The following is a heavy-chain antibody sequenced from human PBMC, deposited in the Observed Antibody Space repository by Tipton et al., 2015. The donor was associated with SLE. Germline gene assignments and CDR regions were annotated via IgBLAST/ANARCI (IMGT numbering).Heavy chain of an antibody. CDR1: GFTFSSYG. Sequence: SLRLSCAASGFTFSSYGMHWVRQAPGKGLEWVAFIRYDGSNKYYADSVKGRFTISRDNSKNTLYLQMNSLGAEDTAVYYCAKEGDNTWNYYYMDVWGKGTTVTVSS. V-gene: IGHV3-30*02. CDR2: IRYDGSNK. D-gene: IGHD1-1*01. CDR3: AKEGDNTWNYYYMDV. J-gene: IGHJ6*03.